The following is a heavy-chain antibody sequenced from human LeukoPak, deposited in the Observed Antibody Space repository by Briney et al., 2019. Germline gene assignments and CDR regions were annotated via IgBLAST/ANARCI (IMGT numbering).Heavy chain of an antibody. Sequence: GGSLRLSCAASGFTFSSYAMSWVRQAPGKGLEWVSAISDGGGSAYYADSVKGRFTISRDNSKNTLYPQMNSLRAEDTAVYYCARETCSSTSCSTDYWGQGTLVTVSS. V-gene: IGHV3-23*01. D-gene: IGHD2-2*01. CDR2: ISDGGGSA. CDR1: GFTFSSYA. J-gene: IGHJ4*02. CDR3: ARETCSSTSCSTDY.